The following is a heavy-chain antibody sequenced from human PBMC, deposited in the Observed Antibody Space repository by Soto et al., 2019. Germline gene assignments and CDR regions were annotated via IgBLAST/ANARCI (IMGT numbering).Heavy chain of an antibody. CDR1: RFTFINYD. Sequence: GGSLRLSCAASRFTFINYDMSWVRQAPGKGLEWVSTITGSGATTYYADSVKGRFTISRDNPKNTLYLQMNSLRVEETGVYFCSTAASSSYGYWGQGTLVIVSS. J-gene: IGHJ4*02. D-gene: IGHD6-6*01. V-gene: IGHV3-23*01. CDR2: ITGSGATT. CDR3: STAASSSYGY.